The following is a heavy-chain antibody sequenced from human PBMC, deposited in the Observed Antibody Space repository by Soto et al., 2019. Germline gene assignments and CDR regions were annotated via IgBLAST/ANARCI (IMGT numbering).Heavy chain of an antibody. CDR1: GGSISTYY. CDR2: IYYTGNT. D-gene: IGHD1-26*01. Sequence: QVQLQESGPGLVKPSETLSLTCTVSGGSISTYYWSWVRQPPGKGLEWIGYIYYTGNTNYNPSLKSRVTISVDSSKNQFSLRLSSVTAADTAAYYCARFGLVGASYAFDIWGRGTMVTVSS. CDR3: ARFGLVGASYAFDI. J-gene: IGHJ3*02. V-gene: IGHV4-59*08.